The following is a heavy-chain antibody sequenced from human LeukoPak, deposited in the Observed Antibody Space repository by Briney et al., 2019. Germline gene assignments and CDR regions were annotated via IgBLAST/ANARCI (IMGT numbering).Heavy chain of an antibody. CDR1: GFTFIGSA. CDR3: TRHGGGDAGYAVFDN. J-gene: IGHJ4*02. Sequence: PTGGSLMLSCAASGFTFIGSAIHWVRQGSGKGLERVGHIRSKTNNYATAYAASVKGRFTISRDDSKNTAYLQMDSLKPEDTAVYYCTRHGGGDAGYAVFDNWGQGNLVTVSS. V-gene: IGHV3-73*01. CDR2: IRSKTNNYAT. D-gene: IGHD5-12*01.